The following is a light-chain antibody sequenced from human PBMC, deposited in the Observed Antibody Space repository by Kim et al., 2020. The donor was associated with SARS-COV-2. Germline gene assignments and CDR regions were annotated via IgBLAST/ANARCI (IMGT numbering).Light chain of an antibody. CDR3: ATWDGSLNTVV. V-gene: IGLV1-51*01. Sequence: GQKVTISCSGRSSNSGNNYVSWYQQLPGTAPKLLMYDNNERPSVIPDRFSGSKSGTSATLGITGLQTGDEADYYCATWDGSLNTVVFGGGTQLTVL. J-gene: IGLJ2*01. CDR2: DNN. CDR1: SSNSGNNY.